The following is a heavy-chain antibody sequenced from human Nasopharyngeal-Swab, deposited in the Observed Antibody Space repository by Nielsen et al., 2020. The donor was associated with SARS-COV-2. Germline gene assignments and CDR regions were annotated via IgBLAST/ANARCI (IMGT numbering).Heavy chain of an antibody. D-gene: IGHD4-17*01. CDR3: ARGGVGYGDWNV. CDR2: INSDESST. V-gene: IGHV3-74*01. J-gene: IGHJ3*01. Sequence: VRQAPGKGLVWVSRINSDESSTSCADSVKGRFTISRDNAKNTLYLQMNSLRAEDTAVYYCARGGVGYGDWNVWGQGTMVTVSS.